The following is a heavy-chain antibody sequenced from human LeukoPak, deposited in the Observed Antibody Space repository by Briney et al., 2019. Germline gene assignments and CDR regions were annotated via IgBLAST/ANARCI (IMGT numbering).Heavy chain of an antibody. CDR1: GYTFTSYG. Sequence: ASVKVSCKASGYTFTSYGISWVRQAPGQGLEWMGWISAYNGNTNCAQKLQGRVTMTTDTSTSTAYMELRSLRSDDTAVYYCALSLDSGYDPYYFDYWGQGTLVTVSS. CDR2: ISAYNGNT. V-gene: IGHV1-18*01. J-gene: IGHJ4*02. CDR3: ALSLDSGYDPYYFDY. D-gene: IGHD5-12*01.